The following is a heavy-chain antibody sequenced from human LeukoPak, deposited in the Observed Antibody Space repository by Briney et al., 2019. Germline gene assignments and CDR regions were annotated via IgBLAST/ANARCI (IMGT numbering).Heavy chain of an antibody. J-gene: IGHJ4*02. Sequence: GRSLRLSCAASAFPFSSYSMHWVRQAPGKGLEWVAVIWHDGSHKYYADSVKGRFTISRDNSKNTLYLQMNSLRAEDTAIYYCASGVYSSGWYLDYWGQGTLVTVSS. CDR2: IWHDGSHK. CDR3: ASGVYSSGWYLDY. CDR1: AFPFSSYS. V-gene: IGHV3-33*01. D-gene: IGHD6-19*01.